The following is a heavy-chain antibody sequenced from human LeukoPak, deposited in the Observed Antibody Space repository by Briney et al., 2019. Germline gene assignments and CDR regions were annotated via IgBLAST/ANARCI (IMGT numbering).Heavy chain of an antibody. Sequence: GRSLRLSCAASGFTFTSYYMHWVRQAPGQGLEWMGIINPSGGSTSYAQRFQGRVTMTRDTSTSTVYMELSSLRSEDTAVYYCAREHSYGYSFDYWGQGTLVTVSS. V-gene: IGHV1-46*01. CDR3: AREHSYGYSFDY. CDR2: INPSGGST. D-gene: IGHD5-18*01. CDR1: GFTFTSYY. J-gene: IGHJ4*02.